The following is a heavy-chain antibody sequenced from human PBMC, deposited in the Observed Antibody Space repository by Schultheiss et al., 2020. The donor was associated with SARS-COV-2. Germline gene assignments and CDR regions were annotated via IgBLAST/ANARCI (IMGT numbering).Heavy chain of an antibody. V-gene: IGHV4-34*01. D-gene: IGHD3-22*01. CDR2: INHSGST. J-gene: IGHJ3*02. CDR3: ARDLDFSATSGYYYRDALDI. Sequence: GSLRLSCAASGFTFSSYAMHWVRQAPGKGLEWIGEINHSGSTNYNPSLKSRVTISVDTSKNQFSLKLSSVTAADTAVYYCARDLDFSATSGYYYRDALDIWGQGAMVTVSS. CDR1: GFTFSSYA.